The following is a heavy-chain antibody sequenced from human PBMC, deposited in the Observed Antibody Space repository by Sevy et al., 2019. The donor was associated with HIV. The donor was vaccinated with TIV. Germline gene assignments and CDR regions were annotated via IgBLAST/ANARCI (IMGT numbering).Heavy chain of an antibody. D-gene: IGHD6-13*01. CDR1: GYTFTGYY. CDR3: ARQFGAAAGSRWFDP. CDR2: INPNSGGT. V-gene: IGHV1-2*06. Sequence: ASVKVSCKASGYTFTGYYMHWVRQAPGQGLEWMGRINPNSGGTNYAQKFQGRVTMTRDTSISTAYMELSRLRSDDTAGYYCARQFGAAAGSRWFDPWGQGTLVTVSS. J-gene: IGHJ5*02.